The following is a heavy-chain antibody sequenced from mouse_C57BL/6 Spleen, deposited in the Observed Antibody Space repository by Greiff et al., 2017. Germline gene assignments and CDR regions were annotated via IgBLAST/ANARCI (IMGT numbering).Heavy chain of an antibody. V-gene: IGHV10-3*01. CDR1: GFTFNTYA. D-gene: IGHD4-1*01. J-gene: IGHJ2*01. CDR3: VRDRDWDVFDY. CDR2: LRSKSSNYAT. Sequence: EVQLQQSGGGLVQPKGSLKLSCAASGFTFNTYAMHWVRQAPGKGLEWVARLRSKSSNYATYYADSVKDRFTISRDDSQSMLYLQMNNLKTEDTAMYYCVRDRDWDVFDYWGQGTTRTVSS.